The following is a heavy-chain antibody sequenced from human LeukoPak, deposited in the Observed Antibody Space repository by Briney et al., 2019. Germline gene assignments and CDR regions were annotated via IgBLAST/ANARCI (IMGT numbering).Heavy chain of an antibody. CDR3: AQGRDSFDL. Sequence: GGTLRLSCAASGFTFSSYGMSWVRQAPGQGLEWVANINQDGGEKYYVASVKGRFTISRDNAKNSLYLQMNSLRAEDTAVYYCAQGRDSFDLWGQGTMVTVSS. J-gene: IGHJ3*01. CDR1: GFTFSSYG. V-gene: IGHV3-7*01. D-gene: IGHD3-10*01. CDR2: INQDGGEK.